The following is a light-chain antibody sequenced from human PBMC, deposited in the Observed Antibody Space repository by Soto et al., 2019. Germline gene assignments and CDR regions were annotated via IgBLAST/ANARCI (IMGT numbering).Light chain of an antibody. Sequence: EIVMTQSPATLSVSPGDRATLSCRATQSVYSNVAWYQQKPGQAPRLLIYGASTRATGFPSRFSGSGSGTELTLTIASLHSQDLGIYYCQQDSHWPLTFGGGTKVEI. CDR3: QQDSHWPLT. CDR2: GAS. V-gene: IGKV3-15*01. CDR1: QSVYSN. J-gene: IGKJ4*01.